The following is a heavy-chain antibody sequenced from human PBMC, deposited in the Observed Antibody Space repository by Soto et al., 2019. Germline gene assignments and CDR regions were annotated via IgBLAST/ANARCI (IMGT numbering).Heavy chain of an antibody. CDR2: ISGSGDST. CDR1: GFTFSSYA. Sequence: EVQLLESGGGLVQPGGSLRLSCAASGFTFSSYAMSWVRQAPGKGLEWVSGISGSGDSTYYADSVKGRFTISRDNTKNTLYLQMNSLRVEDTAVYYCAKGVRGIAVAGAGYFQHWGQGTLVTVSS. V-gene: IGHV3-23*01. D-gene: IGHD6-19*01. CDR3: AKGVRGIAVAGAGYFQH. J-gene: IGHJ1*01.